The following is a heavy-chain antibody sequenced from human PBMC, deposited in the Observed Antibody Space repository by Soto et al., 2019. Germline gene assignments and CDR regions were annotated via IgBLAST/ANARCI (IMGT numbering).Heavy chain of an antibody. J-gene: IGHJ6*02. CDR1: GGSFSGYY. D-gene: IGHD6-19*01. CDR2: INHSGST. CDR3: ARGYGSGWPYYSYGMDV. V-gene: IGHV4-34*01. Sequence: PSETLSLTCAVYGGSFSGYYWSWIRQPPGKGLEWIGEINHSGSTNYNPSLKSRVTISVDTSKNQFSLKLSSVTAADTAVYYCARGYGSGWPYYSYGMDVWGQGTTVTVSS.